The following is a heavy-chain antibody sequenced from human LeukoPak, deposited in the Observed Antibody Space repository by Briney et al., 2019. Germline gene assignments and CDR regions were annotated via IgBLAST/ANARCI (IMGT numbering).Heavy chain of an antibody. CDR2: IDGSEK. J-gene: IGHJ5*02. Sequence: GGSLILSCAASGFKFDDYWMNWVRQTPGKGLEWVAMIDGSEKFYVDSVKGRFIISRGNAKNSLSLQMNSVRAEDAGVYYCVTGRGDLWGQGTLVTVSS. CDR3: VTGRGDL. CDR1: GFKFDDYW. V-gene: IGHV3-7*01.